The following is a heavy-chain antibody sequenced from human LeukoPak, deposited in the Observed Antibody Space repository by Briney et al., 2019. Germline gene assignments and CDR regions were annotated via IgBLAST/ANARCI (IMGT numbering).Heavy chain of an antibody. J-gene: IGHJ4*02. CDR2: IYYSGST. CDR3: ARHFEGSGVTIDY. D-gene: IGHD3-10*01. V-gene: IGHV4-59*08. CDR1: GGSISSYY. Sequence: PSETLSLTCTVSGGSISSYYWSWIRQPPGKGLEWIGYIYYSGSTNYNPSLKSRVTISVDTSKNQFSLKLSSVTAADTAVYYCARHFEGSGVTIDYWGQGTLVTVSS.